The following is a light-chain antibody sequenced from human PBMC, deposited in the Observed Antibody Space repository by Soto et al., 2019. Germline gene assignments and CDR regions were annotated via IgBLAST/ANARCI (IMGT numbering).Light chain of an antibody. Sequence: EIVLTQSPGTLSLSPGERATLSCRASQSVSSSYLAWYQQKPGQAPRLLIYGASTRATGIPDRFSGTGSGTDFTLTISRLEPEDFAVYYCQQYGLSPPVTFGGGTKVDSK. V-gene: IGKV3-20*01. CDR1: QSVSSSY. CDR3: QQYGLSPPVT. J-gene: IGKJ4*01. CDR2: GAS.